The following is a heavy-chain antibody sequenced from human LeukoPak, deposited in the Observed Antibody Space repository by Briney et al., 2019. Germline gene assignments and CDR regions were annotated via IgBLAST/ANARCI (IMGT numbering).Heavy chain of an antibody. J-gene: IGHJ4*02. V-gene: IGHV4-39*07. Sequence: SETLSLTCTVSSGSISTSNYYWGWVRQPPGKALEWIGNIFYSGSTYYSPSLKSRVTISLDTSRNQFSLKLSSVTAADTAVYYCAREYYYDSSGFEPGFDYWGQGTLVTVSS. CDR1: SGSISTSNYY. D-gene: IGHD3-22*01. CDR2: IFYSGST. CDR3: AREYYYDSSGFEPGFDY.